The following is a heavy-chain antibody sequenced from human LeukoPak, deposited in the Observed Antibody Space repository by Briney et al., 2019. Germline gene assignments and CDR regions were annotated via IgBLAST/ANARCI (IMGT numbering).Heavy chain of an antibody. J-gene: IGHJ4*02. CDR1: GGSISPYY. D-gene: IGHD5-18*01. CDR3: ARENDRYGRIDY. CDR2: ASYNGNT. V-gene: IGHV4-59*01. Sequence: SETLSLTCTVFGGSISPYYWSWVRQPPGKGLEWIGYASYNGNTDYNPSLKSRLIISIDTSKNQFSLRLRSVTAADTAVYYCARENDRYGRIDYWGQGTQVTVSS.